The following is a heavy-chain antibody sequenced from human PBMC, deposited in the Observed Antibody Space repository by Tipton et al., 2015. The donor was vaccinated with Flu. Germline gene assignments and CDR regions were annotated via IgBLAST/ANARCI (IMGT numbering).Heavy chain of an antibody. D-gene: IGHD5-12*01. J-gene: IGHJ4*02. CDR1: GFTFSRYA. CDR2: ISGGGAIT. Sequence: SLRLSCAASGFTFSRYAMSWVRQAPGKGLEWVSAISGGGAITYFADSVKGRFTISRDNSKNTLYLQMNNLRAEDTAVYYCAKDRIGSGYESYQLDYWGQGILVTVSS. CDR3: AKDRIGSGYESYQLDY. V-gene: IGHV3-23*01.